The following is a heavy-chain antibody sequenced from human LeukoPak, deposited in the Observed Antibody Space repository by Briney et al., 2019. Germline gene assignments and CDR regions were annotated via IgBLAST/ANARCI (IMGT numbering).Heavy chain of an antibody. Sequence: SETLSLTCTVSGGSVSSGSYYWSWIRQPPGKGLEWIGYIYYSRSTNYNPSLKSRVTISVDTSKNQFSLKLRSVTAADTAVYHCARDRLTGGSGSYYNVWGQGTLVTVSS. CDR1: GGSVSSGSYY. V-gene: IGHV4-61*01. CDR3: ARDRLTGGSGSYYNV. J-gene: IGHJ4*02. CDR2: IYYSRST. D-gene: IGHD3-10*01.